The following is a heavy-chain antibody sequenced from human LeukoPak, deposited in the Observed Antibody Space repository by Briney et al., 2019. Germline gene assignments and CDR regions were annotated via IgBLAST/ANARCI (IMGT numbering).Heavy chain of an antibody. CDR1: GLTFSSYA. D-gene: IGHD3-10*01. CDR3: AKRGLPDY. V-gene: IGHV3-23*01. CDR2: VSGSGGST. Sequence: PGGSLRLSCAASGLTFSSYAMSWVRQAPGKGLEWVSAVSGSGGSTYYADSVKGRFTISRDNAKNSLYLQMNSLRAEDTAVYYCAKRGLPDYWGQGTLVTVSS. J-gene: IGHJ4*02.